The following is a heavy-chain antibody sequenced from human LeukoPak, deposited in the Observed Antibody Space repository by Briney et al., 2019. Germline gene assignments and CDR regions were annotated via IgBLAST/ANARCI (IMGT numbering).Heavy chain of an antibody. CDR2: VHCSGIT. CDR3: ATTTNDGHSDY. D-gene: IGHD2-8*01. V-gene: IGHV4-59*01. CDR1: SASISTYY. Sequence: SETLSLACTVSSASISTYYWSLVRQPPGKGLEWIGYVHCSGITNYNPSLRSRVTISLDTSKSQFSLKVSSVTAADTAIYYCATTTNDGHSDYWGQGTLVTVSS. J-gene: IGHJ4*02.